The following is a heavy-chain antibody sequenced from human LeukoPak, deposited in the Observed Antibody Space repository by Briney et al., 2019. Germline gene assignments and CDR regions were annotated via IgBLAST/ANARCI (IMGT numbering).Heavy chain of an antibody. V-gene: IGHV1-8*01. J-gene: IGHJ4*02. CDR2: MNPNSGNT. Sequence: ASVQVSCKASGYTFTSYDINWVRQATGQGLEWMGWMNPNSGNTGYAQKFQGRVTMTRNTSISTAYMELSSLRSEDTAVYYCARVKRGYSYGRYYFDYWGQGTLVTVSS. CDR3: ARVKRGYSYGRYYFDY. D-gene: IGHD5-18*01. CDR1: GYTFTSYD.